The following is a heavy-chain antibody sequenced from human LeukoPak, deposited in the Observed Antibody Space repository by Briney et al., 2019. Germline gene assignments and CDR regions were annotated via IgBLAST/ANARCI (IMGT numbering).Heavy chain of an antibody. CDR3: ARGYSSGWSQDYFDY. Sequence: GGSLRLSCVASGFTFGSYEMNWVRQAPGKGLEWVSYISQTGETIYYADSGKGQFTISRDNAKNSLYLQINRLTIEDTAVYYCARGYSSGWSQDYFDYWGQGALVIVSS. CDR2: ISQTGETI. D-gene: IGHD6-19*01. CDR1: GFTFGSYE. J-gene: IGHJ4*02. V-gene: IGHV3-48*03.